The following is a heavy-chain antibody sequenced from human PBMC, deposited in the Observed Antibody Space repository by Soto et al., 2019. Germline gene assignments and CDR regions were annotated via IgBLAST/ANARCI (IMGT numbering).Heavy chain of an antibody. CDR1: GGTFSSYT. CDR2: IIPILGIA. CDR3: AREAAAGAPRGEN. Sequence: ASVKVSCKASGGTFSSYTISWVRQAPGQGLEWMGRIIPILGIANYAQKFQGRVTITADKSTSTAYMELSSLRSEDTVVYYCAREAAAGAPRGENWGQGTLVTVSS. V-gene: IGHV1-69*04. J-gene: IGHJ4*02. D-gene: IGHD6-13*01.